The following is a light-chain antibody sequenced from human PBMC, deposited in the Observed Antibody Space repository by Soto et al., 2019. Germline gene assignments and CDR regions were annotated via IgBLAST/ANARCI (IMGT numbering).Light chain of an antibody. CDR3: QPYNISST. J-gene: IGKJ1*01. CDR2: DDS. V-gene: IGKV1-5*01. CDR1: QSIRYW. Sequence: DIHMTQSPSTLSGSVGDRVPSTCRASQSIRYWLAWYQQKPGKDPKLLIYDDSTLESGVQTRFRGSGSGTEFTLTISSLHPDDFATYYCQPYNISSTFGQWTKVDIK.